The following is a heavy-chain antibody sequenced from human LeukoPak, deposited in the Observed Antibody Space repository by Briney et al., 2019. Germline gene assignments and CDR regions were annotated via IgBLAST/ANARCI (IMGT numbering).Heavy chain of an antibody. D-gene: IGHD2-2*01. CDR2: MSYDGRNK. CDR3: AKGPLRGTAAAIDY. J-gene: IGHJ4*02. CDR1: GFTFSSYG. V-gene: IGHV3-30*18. Sequence: GGSLRLSCAASGFTFSSYGMHWVRQAPGKGLEWVAVMSYDGRNKHYPDSVKGRFTISRDISTDTLWLQMDSLRTEDTAVYYCAKGPLRGTAAAIDYWGQGTLVTVSS.